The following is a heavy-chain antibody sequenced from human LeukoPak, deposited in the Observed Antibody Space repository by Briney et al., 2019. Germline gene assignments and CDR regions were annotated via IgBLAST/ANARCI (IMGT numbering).Heavy chain of an antibody. CDR1: GYTFTGYY. Sequence: ASVKVSCKASGYTFTGYYMHWVRQAPGQGLEWMGWISAYNGNTNYAQKLQGRVTMTTDTSTSTAYMELRSLRSDDTAVYYCAREYYYDGNFDYWGQGTLVTVSS. CDR3: AREYYYDGNFDY. J-gene: IGHJ4*02. V-gene: IGHV1-18*04. D-gene: IGHD3-22*01. CDR2: ISAYNGNT.